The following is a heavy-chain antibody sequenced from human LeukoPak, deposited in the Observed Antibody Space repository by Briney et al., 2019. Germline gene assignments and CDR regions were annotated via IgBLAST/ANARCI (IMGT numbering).Heavy chain of an antibody. D-gene: IGHD3-9*01. CDR2: ISGGGGST. CDR1: GFTFSSYA. CDR3: AKLGYDILTGYPPHPIDY. V-gene: IGHV3-23*01. J-gene: IGHJ4*02. Sequence: PGGSLRLSCAASGFTFSSYAMSWVRQAPGKGLEWVSAISGGGGSTYYADSVKGRFTISRGNSKNTLYLQMNSLRAEDTAVYYCAKLGYDILTGYPPHPIDYWGQGTLVTVSS.